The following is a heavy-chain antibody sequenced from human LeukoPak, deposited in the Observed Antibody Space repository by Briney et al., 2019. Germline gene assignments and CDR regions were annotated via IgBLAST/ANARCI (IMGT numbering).Heavy chain of an antibody. CDR3: ARSQGYYDSSGYRWLDN. D-gene: IGHD3-22*01. CDR1: GYTFTGYY. J-gene: IGHJ4*02. CDR2: INPNSGGT. Sequence: ASVKVSCKASGYTFTGYYMHWVRQAPGQGLEWMGWINPNSGGTNYAQKFQGRVTMTRDTPISTAYMELSRLRSDDTAVYYCARSQGYYDSSGYRWLDNWGQGTLVTVSS. V-gene: IGHV1-2*02.